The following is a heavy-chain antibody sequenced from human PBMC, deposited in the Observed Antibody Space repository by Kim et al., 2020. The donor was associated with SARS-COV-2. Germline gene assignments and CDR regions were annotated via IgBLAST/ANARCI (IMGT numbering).Heavy chain of an antibody. CDR3: ARVGTAIVVTTHAFDL. J-gene: IGHJ3*01. D-gene: IGHD3-22*01. V-gene: IGHV4-39*06. Sequence: SETLSLTCSVSGDSVTNGAYFWVWIRQSPGKGLEWIGTIYDRGTTVYNPSLKSRVNMSIERSKNQFTLRLGSVTAADTAMYYCARVGTAIVVTTHAFDLWGGGTAVTVPS. CDR1: GDSVTNGAYF. CDR2: IYDRGTT.